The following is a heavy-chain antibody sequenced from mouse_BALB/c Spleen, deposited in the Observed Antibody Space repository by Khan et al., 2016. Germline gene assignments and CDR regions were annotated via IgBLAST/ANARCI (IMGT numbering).Heavy chain of an antibody. D-gene: IGHD2-2*01. V-gene: IGHV5-9-3*01. CDR3: GRHGNDDFDY. J-gene: IGHJ2*01. CDR2: ISSGGSYT. CDR1: GFTFSSYA. Sequence: EVELVESGGGLVKPGGSLKLSCAASGFTFSSYAMSWVRQPPEKRLEWVATISSGGSYTYYPASVQGRFTISRDNAKNTLYLQMSSLRSEDTARYYCGRHGNDDFDYWGQGTTLT.